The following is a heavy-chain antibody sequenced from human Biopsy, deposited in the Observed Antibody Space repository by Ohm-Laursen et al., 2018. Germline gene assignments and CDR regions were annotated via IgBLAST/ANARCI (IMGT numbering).Heavy chain of an antibody. V-gene: IGHV3-48*03. Sequence: SLRLSCAASGFTFNSHEMNWVRQAPGKGLEWISYITGSSSTIYYADSVKGRFTISRDNAKNSLYLQMNGLRAEDTAVYYCTRLAYYYYYGMDVWGQGTTVTVSS. J-gene: IGHJ6*02. D-gene: IGHD2-21*01. CDR3: TRLAYYYYYGMDV. CDR2: ITGSSSTI. CDR1: GFTFNSHE.